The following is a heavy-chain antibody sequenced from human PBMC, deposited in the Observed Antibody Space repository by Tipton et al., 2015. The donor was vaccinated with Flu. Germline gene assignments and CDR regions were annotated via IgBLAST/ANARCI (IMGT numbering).Heavy chain of an antibody. J-gene: IGHJ5*02. CDR2: IYHSGAT. D-gene: IGHD3-10*01. Sequence: LRLSCTVSGVSISSTSYYWGWIRQTPGTGLEWIGSIYHSGATYYNPSLKSRVTISVDPSKKQFSLRLSSVTAADTAVYYCSRQYYYGSGWFAPWGQGTLVTVSS. CDR1: GVSISSTSYY. CDR3: SRQYYYGSGWFAP. V-gene: IGHV4-39*01.